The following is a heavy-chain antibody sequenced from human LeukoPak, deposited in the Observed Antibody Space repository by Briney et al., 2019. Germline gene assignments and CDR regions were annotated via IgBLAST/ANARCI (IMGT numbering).Heavy chain of an antibody. CDR3: ARVIPASLKQWLVRDV. Sequence: SETLSLTCAVYGGSFSGYYWSWIRQPPGKGLEWIGEINHSGSTNYNPSPKSRVTISVDTSKNQFSLKLSSVTAADTAVYYCARVIPASLKQWLVRDVWGKGTTVTVSS. D-gene: IGHD6-19*01. V-gene: IGHV4-34*01. CDR2: INHSGST. CDR1: GGSFSGYY. J-gene: IGHJ6*04.